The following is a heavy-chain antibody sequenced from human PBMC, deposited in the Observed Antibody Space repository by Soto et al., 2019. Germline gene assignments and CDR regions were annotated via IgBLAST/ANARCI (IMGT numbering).Heavy chain of an antibody. J-gene: IGHJ4*02. Sequence: SETLSLTCAVSGYSISSGYYWGWIRQPPGKGLECIGSIYHSGSTYYNPSLKGRVTISVDTSKNQFSLKLSSVTAADTAVYYCARPRVAAAGHYFDYWGQGILVTVSS. V-gene: IGHV4-38-2*01. CDR3: ARPRVAAAGHYFDY. CDR2: IYHSGST. D-gene: IGHD6-13*01. CDR1: GYSISSGYY.